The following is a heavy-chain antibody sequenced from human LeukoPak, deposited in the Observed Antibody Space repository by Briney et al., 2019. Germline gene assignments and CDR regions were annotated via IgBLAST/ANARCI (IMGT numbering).Heavy chain of an antibody. D-gene: IGHD2-15*01. CDR2: IYSGVST. V-gene: IGHV3-53*01. CDR1: GFTVSSNY. J-gene: IGHJ4*02. Sequence: PGGSLRLSCAASGFTVSSNYMSWVRQAPGKGLEWVSVIYSGVSTYYAGSVKGRFTISRDNSKNTLYLQMNSLRAEDTAVYYCARDVPKVVVAATRPYWGQGTLVTVSS. CDR3: ARDVPKVVVAATRPY.